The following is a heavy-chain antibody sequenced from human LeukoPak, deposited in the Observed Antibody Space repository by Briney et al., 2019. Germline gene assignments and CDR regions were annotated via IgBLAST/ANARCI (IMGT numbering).Heavy chain of an antibody. CDR2: ITAYNGNR. CDR3: ARDNDKVVDH. V-gene: IGHV1-18*01. J-gene: IGHJ4*01. CDR1: GSTFSNYG. Sequence: GASVKVSCKTSGSTFSNYGISWVRQAPGQGLEWMGWITAYNGNRLYAQRFQGRITLTTDTSTSTSYMELRSLEYDDTAIYYCARDNDKVVDHWGQGTLVTVSS. D-gene: IGHD1-1*01.